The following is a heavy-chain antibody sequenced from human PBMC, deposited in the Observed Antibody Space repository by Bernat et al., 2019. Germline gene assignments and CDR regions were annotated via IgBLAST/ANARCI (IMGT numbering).Heavy chain of an antibody. CDR2: ISSSGSTI. V-gene: IGHV3-48*03. J-gene: IGHJ3*02. D-gene: IGHD5-12*01. Sequence: EVQLVESGGGLVQPGGSLRLSCAASGFTFSSYEMNWVRQAPGKGLEWVSYISSSGSTIYYADPVKGRFTIARENAKNSLYLQMNSLRAEDTAVYYCASMGGYDSADAFDIWGQGTMVTVSS. CDR3: ASMGGYDSADAFDI. CDR1: GFTFSSYE.